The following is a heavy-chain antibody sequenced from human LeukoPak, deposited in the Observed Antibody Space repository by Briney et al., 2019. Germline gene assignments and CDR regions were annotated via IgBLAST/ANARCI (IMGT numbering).Heavy chain of an antibody. CDR2: IIPIFGTA. CDR1: GGTFSSDA. D-gene: IGHD3-22*01. J-gene: IGHJ3*02. Sequence: SVKVSCKASGGTFSSDAISWVRQAPGQGLEWMGGIIPIFGTANYAQKFQGRVTITADESTSTAYMELSSLRSEDTAVYYCARSTYYYDSSGYYGVVGAFDIWGQGTMVTVSS. CDR3: ARSTYYYDSSGYYGVVGAFDI. V-gene: IGHV1-69*01.